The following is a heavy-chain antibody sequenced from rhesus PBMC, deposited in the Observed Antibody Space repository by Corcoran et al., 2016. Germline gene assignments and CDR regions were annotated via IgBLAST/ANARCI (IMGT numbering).Heavy chain of an antibody. V-gene: IGHV4S10*01. J-gene: IGHJ4*01. Sequence: QVQLQESGPGVVKPSETLSLTCAVSGGSISDSYRWSWIRQPPGKGLEWIGYIYGSSTSTNYNPSLKSRVTISKDPSKNQFSLKLSSVTAADTAVYYCARDHFMVATGIDYWGQGVLVTVSS. CDR1: GGSISDSYR. CDR3: ARDHFMVATGIDY. CDR2: IYGSSTST. D-gene: IGHD4-4*01.